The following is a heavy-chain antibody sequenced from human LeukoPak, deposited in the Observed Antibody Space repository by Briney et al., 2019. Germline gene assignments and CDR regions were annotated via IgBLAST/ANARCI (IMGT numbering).Heavy chain of an antibody. Sequence: GGSLRLSRAASGFTFSSYAMNWVRQAPGKGLEWVSSISDSGGITKYADSVQGRFTISRDNSKNTLYLQMNSLRAEDTAVYYCAKASTRWYFDYWGQGTLVTVFS. J-gene: IGHJ4*02. CDR3: AKASTRWYFDY. D-gene: IGHD6-13*01. CDR2: ISDSGGIT. V-gene: IGHV3-23*01. CDR1: GFTFSSYA.